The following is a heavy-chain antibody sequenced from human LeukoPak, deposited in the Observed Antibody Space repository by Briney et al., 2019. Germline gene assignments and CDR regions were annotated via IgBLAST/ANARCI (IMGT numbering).Heavy chain of an antibody. CDR1: XGSFSGYD. V-gene: IGHV4-34*01. CDR3: ARVDGYCSSTSCYGGTRFDY. CDR2: INHSGST. J-gene: IGHJ4*02. Sequence: PSETLSLTCAVYXGSFSGYDWSWIRQPPGKGLEWIGEINHSGSTNYNPSLKSRVTISVDTSKNQFSLKLSSVTAADTAVYYCARVDGYCSSTSCYGGTRFDYWGQGTLVTVSS. D-gene: IGHD2-2*01.